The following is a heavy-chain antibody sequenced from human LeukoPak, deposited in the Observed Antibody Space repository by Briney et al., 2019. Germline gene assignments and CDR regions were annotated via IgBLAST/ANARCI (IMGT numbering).Heavy chain of an antibody. J-gene: IGHJ6*03. CDR2: FDPEDGET. D-gene: IGHD1-26*01. CDR1: GYTLTELS. CDR3: ATSGWELPHYYYYYMDV. Sequence: GASVKVSCKVSGYTLTELSIHWVRQAPGKGLEWMGGFDPEDGETIYAQKFQGRVTMTEDTSTDTAYMELSSLRSEDTAVYYCATSGWELPHYYYYYMDVWGKGTTVTVSS. V-gene: IGHV1-24*01.